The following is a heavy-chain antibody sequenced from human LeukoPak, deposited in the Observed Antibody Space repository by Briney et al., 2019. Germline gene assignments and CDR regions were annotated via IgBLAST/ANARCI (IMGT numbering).Heavy chain of an antibody. V-gene: IGHV3-23*01. CDR2: ISSSGATT. Sequence: RGSLRLSCAASGFTFSKSAMSWVRHAPGKGLEWVSAISSSGATTYYTDSVKGRFTISRDNSKNTLDLQMSSLRAEDTAVYYCAKRSSRGYAIYFDYWGQGTLVTVSS. CDR3: AKRSSRGYAIYFDY. J-gene: IGHJ4*02. CDR1: GFTFSKSA. D-gene: IGHD3-22*01.